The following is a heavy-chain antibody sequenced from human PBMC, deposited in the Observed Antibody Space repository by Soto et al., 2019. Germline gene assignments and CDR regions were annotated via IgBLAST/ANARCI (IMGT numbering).Heavy chain of an antibody. J-gene: IGHJ6*02. D-gene: IGHD2-2*01. CDR1: GFTFSSYA. CDR2: ISSSGSSR. V-gene: IGHV3-23*01. CDR3: ANARGSTSCYRCGMDV. Sequence: GGSLRLSCAASGFTFSSYAMNWVRQAPCKGLEWVSHISSSGSSRYYADSVKGRFTISRDNSKNTLYLQMNSLRAEDTALYYCANARGSTSCYRCGMDVWGQGTTVTVSS.